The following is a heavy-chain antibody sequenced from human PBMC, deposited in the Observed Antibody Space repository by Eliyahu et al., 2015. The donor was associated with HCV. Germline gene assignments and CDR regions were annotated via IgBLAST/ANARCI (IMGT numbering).Heavy chain of an antibody. CDR2: IKQDGSEK. V-gene: IGHV3-7*01. D-gene: IGHD3-3*01. J-gene: IGHJ4*02. Sequence: EVQLVESGGGLVQPGGSLRLSCAASGFTFSTYWMTWVRQAPGKGLEWVTNIKQDGSEKYYVDSVKGRFTISRDNAKNSLYLQMNSLRAEDTAVYYCARVDYDFWSDYHYYFDYWGQGTLVTVSS. CDR3: ARVDYDFWSDYHYYFDY. CDR1: GFTFSTYW.